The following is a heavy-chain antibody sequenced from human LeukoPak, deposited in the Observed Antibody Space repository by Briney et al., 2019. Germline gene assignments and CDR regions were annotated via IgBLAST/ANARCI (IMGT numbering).Heavy chain of an antibody. CDR1: GGSVSSVGCF. J-gene: IGHJ4*02. CDR2: IYYSGST. D-gene: IGHD5-18*01. Sequence: SSDTLSLTCTVSGGSVSSVGCFWSWIRQPPGKGLDWIGYIYYSGSTNYNPSLKSRVTISADTSKNQFSLKLSSVTAADTAVYYCARRFDTAMAFFDYWGQGTLVTVSS. V-gene: IGHV4-61*08. CDR3: ARRFDTAMAFFDY.